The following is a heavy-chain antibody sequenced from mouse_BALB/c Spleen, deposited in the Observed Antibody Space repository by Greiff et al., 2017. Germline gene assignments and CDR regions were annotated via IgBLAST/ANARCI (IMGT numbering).Heavy chain of an antibody. CDR2: INPSNGRT. D-gene: IGHD3-1*01. Sequence: VQLQQSGAELVKPGASVKLSCKASGYTFTSYWMHWVKQRPGQGLEWIGEINPSNGRTNYNEKFKSKATLTVDKSSSTAYMQLSSLTSEDSAVYYCAKEGLPRGFAYWGQGTLVTVSA. V-gene: IGHV1S81*02. CDR1: GYTFTSYW. J-gene: IGHJ3*01. CDR3: AKEGLPRGFAY.